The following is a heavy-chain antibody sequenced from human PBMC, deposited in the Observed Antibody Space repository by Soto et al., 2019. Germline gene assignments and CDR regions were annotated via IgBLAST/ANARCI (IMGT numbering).Heavy chain of an antibody. CDR2: IYYSGYT. CDR1: GGSITSGGFF. D-gene: IGHD6-6*01. Sequence: QVQLQESGPGLMKPSQTLSLTCSVSGGSITSGGFFWSWVRQDPGEGLELIAYIYYSGYTYYHPYLKSRLSISMDTSKNQFALKLSSVTAADTAVYYCARGSSPHYGMDVWGQGTTVTVSS. V-gene: IGHV4-31*03. J-gene: IGHJ6*02. CDR3: ARGSSPHYGMDV.